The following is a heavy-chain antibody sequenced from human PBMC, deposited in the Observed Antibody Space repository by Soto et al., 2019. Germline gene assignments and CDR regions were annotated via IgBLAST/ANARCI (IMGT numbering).Heavy chain of an antibody. Sequence: ASETLSLTCTVSGGSISSGDYYWSWIRQPPGKGLEWIGYIYYSGSTYYNPSLKSRVTISVDTSKNQFSLKLSSVTAADTAVYYCARDRSGPYCGGDCSIDYWGQGTLVTVSS. D-gene: IGHD2-21*02. CDR1: GGSISSGDYY. CDR3: ARDRSGPYCGGDCSIDY. J-gene: IGHJ4*02. V-gene: IGHV4-30-4*01. CDR2: IYYSGST.